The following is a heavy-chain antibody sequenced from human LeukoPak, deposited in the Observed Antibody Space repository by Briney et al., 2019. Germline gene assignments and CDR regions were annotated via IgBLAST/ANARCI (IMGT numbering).Heavy chain of an antibody. CDR1: GFIVSSNF. CDR3: ARQRGYGDYLR. D-gene: IGHD4-17*01. CDR2: IYGGGIP. V-gene: IGHV3-66*04. Sequence: GGSLRLSCAASGFIVSSNFMGWVRQAPGKGLEWVSVIYGGGIPYYADSVKGRFTISRDNSKNTLYLQMNSLRAEDTAVYYCARQRGYGDYLRWGQGTLVTVSS. J-gene: IGHJ4*02.